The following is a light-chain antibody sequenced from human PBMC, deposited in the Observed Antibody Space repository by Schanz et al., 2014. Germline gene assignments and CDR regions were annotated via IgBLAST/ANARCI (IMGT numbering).Light chain of an antibody. J-gene: IGKJ2*01. Sequence: EIVLTQSPATLSLSPGERAILSCRASQSVSGYLAWYQQKPGQAPRLLIYDAFNRATGIPARFSGSGSGTDFTLTISSLEPEDFAVYYCQQRSTWPLAFGQGTKLEIK. CDR3: QQRSTWPLA. CDR1: QSVSGY. V-gene: IGKV3-11*01. CDR2: DAF.